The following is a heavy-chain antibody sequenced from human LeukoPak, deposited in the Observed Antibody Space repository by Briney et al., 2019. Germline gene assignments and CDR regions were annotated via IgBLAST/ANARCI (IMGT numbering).Heavy chain of an antibody. CDR2: IYYSGST. J-gene: IGHJ6*03. CDR1: GGSISSYY. V-gene: IGHV4-59*01. Sequence: SETLSLTCTVSGGSISSYYWSWIRQPPGKGLEWIGYIYYSGSTNYNPSLKSRVTISVDTSKKQFSLKLSSVTAADTAVYYCARXPPAGXXXSWXPDYYYYYMDVWGKGTTVTVSS. CDR3: ARXPPAGXXXSWXPDYYYYYMDV. D-gene: IGHD6-13*01.